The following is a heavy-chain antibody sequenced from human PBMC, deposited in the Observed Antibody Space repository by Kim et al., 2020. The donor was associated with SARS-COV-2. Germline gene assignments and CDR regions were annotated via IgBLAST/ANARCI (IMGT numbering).Heavy chain of an antibody. CDR1: GGSISSGGYS. D-gene: IGHD3-3*01. V-gene: IGHV4-30-2*01. J-gene: IGHJ6*02. Sequence: SETLSLTCAVSGGSISSGGYSWSWIRQPPGKGLEWIGYIYHSGSTYYNPSLKSRVTISVDRSKNQFSLKLSSVTAADTAVYYCARGRLRFLEWLKGPYGMDVWGQGTTVTVSS. CDR3: ARGRLRFLEWLKGPYGMDV. CDR2: IYHSGST.